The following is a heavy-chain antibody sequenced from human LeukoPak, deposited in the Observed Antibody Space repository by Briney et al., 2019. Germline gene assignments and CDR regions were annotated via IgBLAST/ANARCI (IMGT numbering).Heavy chain of an antibody. CDR1: GYTFTSYD. V-gene: IGHV1-69*13. Sequence: SVKVSCKASGYTFTSYDINWVRQAPGQGLEWMGGIIPIFGTANYAQKFQGRVTITADESTSTAYMELSSLRSEDTAVYYCANPASSGYYLPFDYWGQGTLVTVSS. CDR2: IIPIFGTA. D-gene: IGHD3-22*01. CDR3: ANPASSGYYLPFDY. J-gene: IGHJ4*02.